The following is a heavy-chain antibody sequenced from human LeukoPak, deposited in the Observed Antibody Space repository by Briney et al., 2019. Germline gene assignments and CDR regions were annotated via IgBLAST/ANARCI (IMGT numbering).Heavy chain of an antibody. Sequence: GGSLRLSCAASGFTFSSYWMHWVRQAPGKGLVWVSAISGSGGSTYYADSVKGRFTISRDNSKNTLYLQMNSLRAEDTAVYYCAKVDAYDSSGYFDYWGQGTLVTVSS. D-gene: IGHD3-22*01. CDR1: GFTFSSYW. CDR3: AKVDAYDSSGYFDY. V-gene: IGHV3-23*01. J-gene: IGHJ4*02. CDR2: ISGSGGST.